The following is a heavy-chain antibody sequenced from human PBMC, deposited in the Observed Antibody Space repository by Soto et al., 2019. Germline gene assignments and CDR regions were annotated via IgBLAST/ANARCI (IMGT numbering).Heavy chain of an antibody. CDR2: ISVSDPGT. CDR3: TKGTWLDI. Sequence: EVQLLESGGGLEQPGGSLRLSCAASGFTFGSHDMSWVRQAPGKALEWVSSISVSDPGTYYADSVKGRFTTSRDISKNTLFLQMDRLRAEDTALYYCTKGTWLDIWGQGTMVTVSS. V-gene: IGHV3-23*01. CDR1: GFTFGSHD. D-gene: IGHD6-19*01. J-gene: IGHJ3*02.